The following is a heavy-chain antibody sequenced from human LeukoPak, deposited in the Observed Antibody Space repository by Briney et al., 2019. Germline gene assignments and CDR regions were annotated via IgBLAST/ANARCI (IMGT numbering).Heavy chain of an antibody. V-gene: IGHV3-23*01. Sequence: GGSLRLSCAASGFTFSSYAMSWVRQAPGKGLEWVSAISGSGGSTYYADSVKGRFTISRDNSKNTLYLQMNSLRAEDTAVYYCAKDPDLGSSGWYFDLWGRGTLVTVSS. J-gene: IGHJ2*01. CDR1: GFTFSSYA. CDR3: AKDPDLGSSGWYFDL. D-gene: IGHD6-19*01. CDR2: ISGSGGST.